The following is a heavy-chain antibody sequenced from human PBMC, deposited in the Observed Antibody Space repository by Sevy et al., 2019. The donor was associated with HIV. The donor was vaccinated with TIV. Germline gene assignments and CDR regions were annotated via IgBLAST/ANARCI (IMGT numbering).Heavy chain of an antibody. CDR2: ISYTGSTK. V-gene: IGHV3-30*18. CDR3: AKGMNPRTASTLDI. CDR1: GFTFSSYG. J-gene: IGHJ3*02. Sequence: GGSLRLSCAASGFTFSSYGMHWVRQAPGKGLEWVGVISYTGSTKYYANSVKGRFTISRDNSKNTRYLQMNSLRAEDTAVDYCAKGMNPRTASTLDIWGHGTMVTVSS. D-gene: IGHD2-21*02.